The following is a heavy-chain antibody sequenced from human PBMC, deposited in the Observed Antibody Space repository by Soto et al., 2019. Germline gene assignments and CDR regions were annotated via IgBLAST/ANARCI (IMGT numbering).Heavy chain of an antibody. CDR2: IYYSGST. CDR3: ARTLYSYGPRFDY. V-gene: IGHV4-59*01. CDR1: GGSISSYY. J-gene: IGHJ4*02. D-gene: IGHD5-18*01. Sequence: PSETLSLTCTVSGGSISSYYWSWIRQPPGKGLEWIGYIYYSGSTNYNPSPKSRVTISVDTSKNQFSQKLSSVTAADTAVYYCARTLYSYGPRFDYWGQGTLVTVSS.